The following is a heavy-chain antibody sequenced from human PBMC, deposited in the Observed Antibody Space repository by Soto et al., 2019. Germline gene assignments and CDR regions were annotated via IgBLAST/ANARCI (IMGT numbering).Heavy chain of an antibody. Sequence: GGSLRLSCAASGFTFDDYAMHWVRQAPGKGLEWVSGISWNSGSIGYADSVKGRFTISRDNAKNSLYLQMNSLRAEDTALYYCAKDISIFGGNNAFDIWGQGTMVTVSS. V-gene: IGHV3-9*01. CDR2: ISWNSGSI. CDR3: AKDISIFGGNNAFDI. CDR1: GFTFDDYA. J-gene: IGHJ3*02. D-gene: IGHD3-3*02.